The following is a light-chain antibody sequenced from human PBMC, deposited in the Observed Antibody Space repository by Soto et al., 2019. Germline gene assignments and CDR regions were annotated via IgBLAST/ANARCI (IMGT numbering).Light chain of an antibody. V-gene: IGLV2-8*01. CDR1: SSDIGAYIY. J-gene: IGLJ2*01. CDR3: CSYTDIALDVV. CDR2: DVT. Sequence: QSALTQPPSASGSPGQSVTISCTGTSSDIGAYIYVSWYQQHPGKAPKLLIFDVTHRPSGVSDRFSGSKSGNTASLTISGVRPEDEADYYCCSYTDIALDVVFGGGTKVTVL.